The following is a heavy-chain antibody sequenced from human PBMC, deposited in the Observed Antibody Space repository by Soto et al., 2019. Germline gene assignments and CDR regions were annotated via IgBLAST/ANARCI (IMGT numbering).Heavy chain of an antibody. CDR2: ISSGGTYT. J-gene: IGHJ4*02. V-gene: IGHV3-23*01. Sequence: VGSLRLSFAASGFTFSNYAMTWVRQAPGKGLEWVSAISSGGTYTDYADSVKGRFTLSRDNSKNMVYLQMHSLRAEDTAVYHCAKESSGYNYGFYNYFDYWGQGTLVTVSS. D-gene: IGHD5-18*01. CDR3: AKESSGYNYGFYNYFDY. CDR1: GFTFSNYA.